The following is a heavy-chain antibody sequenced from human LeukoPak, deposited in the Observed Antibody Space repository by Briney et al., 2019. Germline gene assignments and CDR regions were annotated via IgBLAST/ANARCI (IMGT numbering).Heavy chain of an antibody. J-gene: IGHJ6*02. CDR3: AKYLYYGMDV. V-gene: IGHV3-33*03. Sequence: GGSLRLSCAASAFSFRTYTMHWVRQAPGKGLEWVAAIWFDGSNKYYSDSVKGRFTISRDNSKNTLYLQMNSLRAQDTAIYYCAKYLYYGMDVWGQGTTVTVSS. D-gene: IGHD3-9*01. CDR2: IWFDGSNK. CDR1: AFSFRTYT.